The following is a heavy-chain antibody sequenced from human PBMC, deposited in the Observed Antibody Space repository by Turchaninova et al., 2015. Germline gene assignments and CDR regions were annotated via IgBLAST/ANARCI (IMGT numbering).Heavy chain of an antibody. D-gene: IGHD3-3*01. CDR3: ARVHRITIFDY. CDR1: GGSFSGYY. Sequence: QVQLQQWGAGLLKPSETLSLTCAVYGGSFSGYYWSWIRQPPGKGGEGIGEINHSGRTNYNPSLKSRVTISVDTSRNQFYLKLSAVTAADTAVYYCARVHRITIFDYWGQGTLVTVSS. CDR2: INHSGRT. V-gene: IGHV4-34*01. J-gene: IGHJ4*02.